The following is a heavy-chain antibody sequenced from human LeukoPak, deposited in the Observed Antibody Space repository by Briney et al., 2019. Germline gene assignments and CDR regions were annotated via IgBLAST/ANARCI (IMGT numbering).Heavy chain of an antibody. CDR1: GFTVSSSY. V-gene: IGHV3-53*01. CDR2: IYSGGNT. Sequence: GGSLRLSCAASGFTVSSSYMSWVRQAPGRGLEWVSVIYSGGNTYYANSVKGRFTISRDNSKNTLYLQMNSLRAEDTAVYYCARDSGSGWYGGREFDYWGQGTLVTVSS. CDR3: ARDSGSGWYGGREFDY. J-gene: IGHJ4*02. D-gene: IGHD6-19*01.